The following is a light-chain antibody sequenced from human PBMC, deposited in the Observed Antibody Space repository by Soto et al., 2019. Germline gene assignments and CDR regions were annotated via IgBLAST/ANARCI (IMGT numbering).Light chain of an antibody. V-gene: IGLV1-44*01. CDR2: SNY. CDR1: SSNIESNT. J-gene: IGLJ1*01. CDR3: AAWDDILNGYV. Sequence: QSVLTQPPSASGTPRQRVTISCSGSSSNIESNTVTWYQQLPGTAPKLVIYSNYDRPSGVPDRFSGSTSGTSASLVIRGLQSEDEADYYCAAWDDILNGYVFGGGTKATVL.